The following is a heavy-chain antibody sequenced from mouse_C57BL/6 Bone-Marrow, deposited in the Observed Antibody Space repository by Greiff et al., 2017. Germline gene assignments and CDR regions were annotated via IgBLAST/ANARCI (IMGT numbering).Heavy chain of an antibody. CDR1: GYTFPSYW. Sequence: QVQLQQPGAELVMPGASVKLSCKASGYTFPSYWMHWVKQRPGQGLEWIGEIDPSDSYTNYIQKFKGKSTLTVDKSSSTAYMQLSSLTSEDSAVYYCASLIYYGFDYWGQGTTLTVSS. D-gene: IGHD2-1*01. J-gene: IGHJ2*01. V-gene: IGHV1-69*01. CDR2: IDPSDSYT. CDR3: ASLIYYGFDY.